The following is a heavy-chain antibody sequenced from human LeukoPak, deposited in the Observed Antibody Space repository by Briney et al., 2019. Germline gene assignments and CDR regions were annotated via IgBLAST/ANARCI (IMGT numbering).Heavy chain of an antibody. Sequence: GASVKVSCKASGGTFSSYAISWVRQAPGQGLEWMGRIIPILGIANYAQKFQGRVTITADKSTSTAYMELSSLRSEDTAVYYCARAHFEQLDNNWFDPWGQGTLVTVSS. CDR2: IIPILGIA. CDR3: ARAHFEQLDNNWFDP. J-gene: IGHJ5*02. V-gene: IGHV1-69*04. CDR1: GGTFSSYA. D-gene: IGHD6-6*01.